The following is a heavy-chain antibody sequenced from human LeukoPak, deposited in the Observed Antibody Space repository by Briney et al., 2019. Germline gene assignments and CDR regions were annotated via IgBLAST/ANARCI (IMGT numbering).Heavy chain of an antibody. D-gene: IGHD7-27*01. CDR2: VSYSGTN. J-gene: IGHJ5*02. CDR1: GDSVSSSRYY. CDR3: ASLGTLRS. Sequence: PSATLSLTCTVSGDSVSSSRYYWGWIRQPPGKGLEWIGSVSYSGTNYNNPSLKSRVTISVDTSKNQFSVKLTSVTAADTAMYYCASLGTLRSWGQGILVTVSS. V-gene: IGHV4-39*01.